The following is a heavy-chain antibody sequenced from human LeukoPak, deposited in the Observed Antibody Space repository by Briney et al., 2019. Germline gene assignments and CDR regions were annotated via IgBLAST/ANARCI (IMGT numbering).Heavy chain of an antibody. J-gene: IGHJ4*02. D-gene: IGHD2-2*01. CDR3: ARGYCSSTGCLGGY. V-gene: IGHV3-21*01. Sequence: GGSRRLSFAASGFTFSSFGMHWVRQAPGKGLEGVSSITSSSINISSADSAKGRFSISRANAKNSLYLQMNSLRAEDTAVYYCARGYCSSTGCLGGYWGQGTLVTVSS. CDR1: GFTFSSFG. CDR2: ITSSSINI.